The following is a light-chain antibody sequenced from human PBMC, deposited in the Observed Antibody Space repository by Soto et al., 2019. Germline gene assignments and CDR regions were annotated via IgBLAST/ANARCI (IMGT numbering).Light chain of an antibody. J-gene: IGKJ1*01. CDR3: LQHNGYPRT. CDR1: QDISTY. Sequence: DIQMTQSPSAMSASVGDRVTITCRASQDISTYLAWFQQKPGKGPKRLIYAASSLQSGVPSRFSGSVSGTEFTLTISSLQPEDFATYYCLQHNGYPRTFGQGTKVEIK. V-gene: IGKV1-17*03. CDR2: AAS.